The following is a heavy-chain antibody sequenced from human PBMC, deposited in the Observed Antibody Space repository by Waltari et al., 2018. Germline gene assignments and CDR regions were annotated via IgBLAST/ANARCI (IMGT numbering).Heavy chain of an antibody. CDR2: ISGGST. J-gene: IGHJ4*02. CDR3: AKDSSSSWTYYFDY. Sequence: EVQLVESGGGLVQPGGSLRLSCAASGFTFSSYAMSWVRQAPGKGLEGVSGISGGSTYNADSVKGRFTISRDNSKNTLYLQMNSLRAEDTAVYYCAKDSSSSWTYYFDYWGQGTLVTVSS. V-gene: IGHV3-23*04. CDR1: GFTFSSYA. D-gene: IGHD2-2*01.